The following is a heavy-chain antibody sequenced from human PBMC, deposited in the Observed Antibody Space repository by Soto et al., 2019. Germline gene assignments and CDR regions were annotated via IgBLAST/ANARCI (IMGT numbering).Heavy chain of an antibody. D-gene: IGHD6-13*01. CDR3: AREEAAADNKWFDP. Sequence: PSETLSLTCTVSGGSISSGDYYWSWIRQPPGKGLEWIGYIYYSGSTYYNPSLKSRVTISVDTSKNQFSLKLSSVTAADTAVYYCAREEAAADNKWFDPWGQGTVVRVSS. CDR2: IYYSGST. J-gene: IGHJ5*02. V-gene: IGHV4-30-4*01. CDR1: GGSISSGDYY.